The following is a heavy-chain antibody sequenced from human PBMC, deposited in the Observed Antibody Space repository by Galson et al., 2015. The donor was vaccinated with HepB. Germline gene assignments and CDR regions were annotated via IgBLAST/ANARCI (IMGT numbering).Heavy chain of an antibody. CDR1: GYNFIDYW. Sequence: QSGAEVKKPGESLRLSCKASGYNFIDYWIAWVRQMPGKGLEWMGIIYPGDSDTRYSPSFQGQVTISVDRSVSTAYLQWGSLKASDTATYYCTRQECRGGYCFWFDSWGQGTLVTVSS. CDR2: IYPGDSDT. J-gene: IGHJ5*01. D-gene: IGHD2-15*01. CDR3: TRQECRGGYCFWFDS. V-gene: IGHV5-51*01.